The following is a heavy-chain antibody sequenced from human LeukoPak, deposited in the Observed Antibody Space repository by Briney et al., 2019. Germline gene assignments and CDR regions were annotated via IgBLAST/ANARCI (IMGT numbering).Heavy chain of an antibody. CDR3: AREQYCSSTSCYVGAFDI. V-gene: IGHV4-59*01. D-gene: IGHD2-2*01. Sequence: SETLSLTCTVSGGSISSYYWSWIRQPPGKGLEWIGYIYYSGSTNYNPSLKSRVTISVDTSKNQFSLKLSSVTAADMAVYYCAREQYCSSTSCYVGAFDIWGQGTMVTVSS. CDR2: IYYSGST. J-gene: IGHJ3*02. CDR1: GGSISSYY.